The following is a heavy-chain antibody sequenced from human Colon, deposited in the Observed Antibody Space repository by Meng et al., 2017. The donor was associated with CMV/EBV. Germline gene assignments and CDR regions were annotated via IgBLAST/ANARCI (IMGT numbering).Heavy chain of an antibody. CDR3: ARGGVGYCDSTRCTYYNNGMDV. Sequence: SVKVSCKASGGTFSSDAFSWVRRAPGQGLEWVGGIIPVLGVTKYAQKFQGRLTITADKSTRSVYMELTSLKSEDTAVYYCARGGVGYCDSTRCTYYNNGMDVWGQGTTVTVSS. J-gene: IGHJ6*02. CDR1: GGTFSSDA. V-gene: IGHV1-69*10. D-gene: IGHD2-2*01. CDR2: IIPVLGVT.